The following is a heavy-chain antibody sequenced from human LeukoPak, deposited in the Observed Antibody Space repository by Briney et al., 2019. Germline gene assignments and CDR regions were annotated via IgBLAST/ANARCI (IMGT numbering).Heavy chain of an antibody. CDR1: GFTFSSYE. V-gene: IGHV3-21*01. CDR3: AVKMATID. D-gene: IGHD5-24*01. CDR2: ISSSSSYI. J-gene: IGHJ4*02. Sequence: GGSLRLSCAASGFTFSSYEMNWVRQAPGKGLEWVSSISSSSSYIYYADSVKGRFTISRDNAKNSLYLQMDSLRAEDTAVYYCAVKMATIDWGQGTLVTVSS.